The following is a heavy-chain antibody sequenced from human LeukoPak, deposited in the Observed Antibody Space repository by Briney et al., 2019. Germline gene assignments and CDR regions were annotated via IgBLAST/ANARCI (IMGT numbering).Heavy chain of an antibody. CDR3: ARTGYYDFWSGYQDN. CDR1: GGSISSYY. V-gene: IGHV4-59*01. Sequence: PSETLSLTCTVSGGSISSYYWSWIRQPPGKGLEWIGYIYYSGSTNYNPSLKSRVTISVDTSKNQFSLKLSSVTAADTAVYYCARTGYYDFWSGYQDNWDQGTLVTVSS. CDR2: IYYSGST. D-gene: IGHD3-3*01. J-gene: IGHJ4*02.